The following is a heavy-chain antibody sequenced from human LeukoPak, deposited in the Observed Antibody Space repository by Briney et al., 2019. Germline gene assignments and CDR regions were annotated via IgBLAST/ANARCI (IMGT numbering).Heavy chain of an antibody. J-gene: IGHJ4*02. V-gene: IGHV1-18*01. Sequence: GPSGKVSCKASGYTVTSYGISWVRQAPGHGLEWMGWISAYNGNTTHAQKLQGRLTMPTDPPARTAYMELRRLRTAHTAVYYCARYYYGLGKEIDYWGEGNLVTVSS. CDR2: ISAYNGNT. D-gene: IGHD3-10*01. CDR3: ARYYYGLGKEIDY. CDR1: GYTVTSYG.